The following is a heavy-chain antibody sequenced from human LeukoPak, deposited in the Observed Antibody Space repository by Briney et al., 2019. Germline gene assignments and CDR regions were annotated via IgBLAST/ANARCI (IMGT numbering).Heavy chain of an antibody. CDR1: GGTFSSYA. V-gene: IGHV1-69*04. CDR2: IIPILGIA. CDR3: ARDQGSTMIVVPDAFDI. J-gene: IGHJ3*02. Sequence: EASVKVSCKASGGTFSSYAISWVRQAPGQGLEWMGRIIPILGIANYAQKFQGRVTITADKSTSTAYMELSSLRSEDTAVYYCARDQGSTMIVVPDAFDIWGQGTMVTVSS. D-gene: IGHD3-22*01.